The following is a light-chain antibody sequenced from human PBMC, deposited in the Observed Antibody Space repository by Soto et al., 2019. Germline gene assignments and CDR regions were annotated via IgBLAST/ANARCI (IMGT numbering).Light chain of an antibody. CDR2: GAS. Sequence: EIVMTQSPATLSLSPGEKATFSCRASQSISNNFAWFQQKPGQVPRLLIYGASNRATGVSARFSGSGSGTEFTLTISSLQSEDFAVYYCLQYHYWWTFGQGTKVEVK. CDR3: LQYHYWWT. CDR1: QSISNN. V-gene: IGKV3-15*01. J-gene: IGKJ1*01.